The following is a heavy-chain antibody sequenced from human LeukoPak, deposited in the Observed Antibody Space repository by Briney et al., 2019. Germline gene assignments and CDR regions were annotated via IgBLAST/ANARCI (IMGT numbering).Heavy chain of an antibody. CDR2: ISAYNGNT. V-gene: IGHV1-18*01. CDR3: ARVIAAPYYYYYMDV. J-gene: IGHJ6*03. CDR1: GYTFTIYG. Sequence: GASLKVSSTASGYTFTIYGIRWVRQAPGQGLEWMGWISAYNGNTNYAQKLQGRVTMTTDTSTSTAYMELRSLRSDDTAVYYCARVIAAPYYYYYMDVWGKGTTVTVSS. D-gene: IGHD6-13*01.